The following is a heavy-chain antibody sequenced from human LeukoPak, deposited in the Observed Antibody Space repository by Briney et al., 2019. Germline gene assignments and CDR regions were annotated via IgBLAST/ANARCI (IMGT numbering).Heavy chain of an antibody. CDR2: IYTSGST. V-gene: IGHV4-4*07. Sequence: SETLSLTCTVSGGSISSYYWSWIRQPAGKGLEWIGRIYTSGSTIYNPSLKSRVTMSVDTSKNQFSLKLSSVTAADTAVYYCARRQDYGDYDYFDYWGQGTLVTVSS. D-gene: IGHD4-17*01. CDR3: ARRQDYGDYDYFDY. J-gene: IGHJ4*01. CDR1: GGSISSYY.